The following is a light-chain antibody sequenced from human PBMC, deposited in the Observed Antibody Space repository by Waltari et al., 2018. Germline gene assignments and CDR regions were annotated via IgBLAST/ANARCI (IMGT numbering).Light chain of an antibody. CDR1: SSDVGFYNH. J-gene: IGLJ3*02. V-gene: IGLV2-14*01. CDR3: NSYAGSSSWV. Sequence: QSALTQPASVSGSPGQSITISCTGTSSDVGFYNHVSWYQQHPGKAPKLMIYDVSERPSGVSNRFSGSKSGNTASLTISGLQAEDEAYYYCNSYAGSSSWVFGGGTKLTVL. CDR2: DVS.